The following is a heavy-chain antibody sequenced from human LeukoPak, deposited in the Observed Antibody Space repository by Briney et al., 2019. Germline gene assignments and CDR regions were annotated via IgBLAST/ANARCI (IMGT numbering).Heavy chain of an antibody. CDR3: ARGWRVVGAPRAEYFQH. CDR2: INPNSGGT. CDR1: GYTFTGYY. D-gene: IGHD1-26*01. V-gene: IGHV1-2*02. Sequence: ASVKVSCKASGYTFTGYYMHWVRQAPGQGLEWMGWINPNSGGTNYAQKFQGRVTMTRDTSISTAYMELSRLRSDDTAMYYCARGWRVVGAPRAEYFQHWGQGTLVTVSS. J-gene: IGHJ1*01.